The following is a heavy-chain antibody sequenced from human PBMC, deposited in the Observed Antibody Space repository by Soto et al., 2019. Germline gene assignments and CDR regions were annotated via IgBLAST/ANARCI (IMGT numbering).Heavy chain of an antibody. J-gene: IGHJ4*01. V-gene: IGHV5-51*03. Sequence: GKSLKISCKASGYSFTSYWIGWVRQMPGKGLECMGIIYPSDSDTRYSPSFQGQVTISVDKSISTAYLQWSSLKASDTAMYYCVRATGASTNYFDYWGQGALVTVSS. CDR1: GYSFTSYW. CDR2: IYPSDSDT. D-gene: IGHD7-27*01. CDR3: VRATGASTNYFDY.